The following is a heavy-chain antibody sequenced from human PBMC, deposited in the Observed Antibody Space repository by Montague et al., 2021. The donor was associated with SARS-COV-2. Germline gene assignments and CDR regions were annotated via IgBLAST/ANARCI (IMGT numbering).Heavy chain of an antibody. Sequence: SETLSLTCTVSGASISSRSYYWGWIRQPPGKGLEWIGFKYYSGSTYYNPTLKSRVTISVDTSKNQFSLKLSSVTAADTAVYYCARGTKRVLTYDYDSSGYASDYWGQGTLVTVSS. CDR2: KYYSGST. CDR3: ARGTKRVLTYDYDSSGYASDY. V-gene: IGHV4-39*01. D-gene: IGHD3-22*01. J-gene: IGHJ4*02. CDR1: GASISSRSYY.